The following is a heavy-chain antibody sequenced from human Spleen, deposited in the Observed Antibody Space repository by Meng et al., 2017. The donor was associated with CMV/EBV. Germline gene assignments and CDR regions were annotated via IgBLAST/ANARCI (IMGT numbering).Heavy chain of an antibody. Sequence: ASVKVSCKASGYSFTSYYMHWVRQAPGQGLEWIGIINPSGGSTRYTQNFQGRVTMTRDTSTSTVYMELSSLRSEDTAVYYCARKSCYYFGMDVWGQGTTVTVSS. CDR3: ARKSCYYFGMDV. CDR2: INPSGGST. J-gene: IGHJ6*02. CDR1: GYSFTSYY. V-gene: IGHV1-46*01.